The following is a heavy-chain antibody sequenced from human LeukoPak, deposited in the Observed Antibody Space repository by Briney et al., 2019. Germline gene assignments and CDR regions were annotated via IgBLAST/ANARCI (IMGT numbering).Heavy chain of an antibody. CDR2: IHDDGRT. V-gene: IGHV4-39*07. D-gene: IGHD6-25*01. CDR3: AKVLTAAGLDL. Sequence: PSETLSLTCTVSGGSMSDSITWGWVRPPPGKGLEWLANIHDDGRTAPNPSLRSRLTISQDRSKNQFSLKVSSVTAADTAFHYCAKVLTAAGLDLWGQVILVTVAS. J-gene: IGHJ5*02. CDR1: GGSMSDSIT.